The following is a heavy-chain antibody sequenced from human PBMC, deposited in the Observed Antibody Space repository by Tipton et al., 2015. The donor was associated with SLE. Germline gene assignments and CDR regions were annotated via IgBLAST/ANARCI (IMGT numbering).Heavy chain of an antibody. CDR3: ARQGYGSGTPSWVDV. Sequence: TLSLTCAVSGYSISSGYYWGWIRQPPGKGLEWIGSLYHSGGTYYNSSPKSRVTVSVDTSKNQFSLKLSSVTAADTAVYYCARQGYGSGTPSWVDVWGKGTTVTVSS. V-gene: IGHV4-38-2*01. J-gene: IGHJ6*04. CDR2: LYHSGGT. CDR1: GYSISSGYY. D-gene: IGHD3-10*01.